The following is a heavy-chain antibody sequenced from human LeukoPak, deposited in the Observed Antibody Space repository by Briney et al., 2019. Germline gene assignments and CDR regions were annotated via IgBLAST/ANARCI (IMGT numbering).Heavy chain of an antibody. J-gene: IGHJ4*02. CDR3: AKVTYGSGTYGAFDY. V-gene: IGHV3-23*01. Sequence: GGSLRLSCAASGFTFSSHGMSWVGQAPGEGLEWVTTISGSVDNTYYADSVGGRFTISRDNRKDTVYLQLTSLRAEDTAVYYCAKVTYGSGTYGAFDYWGQGTLVTVSS. D-gene: IGHD3-10*01. CDR2: ISGSVDNT. CDR1: GFTFSSHG.